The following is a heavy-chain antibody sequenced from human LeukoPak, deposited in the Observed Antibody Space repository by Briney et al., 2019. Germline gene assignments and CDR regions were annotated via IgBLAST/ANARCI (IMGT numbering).Heavy chain of an antibody. CDR2: ISGSGGST. Sequence: GGSLRLSCAASGFTFSSYAMSWVRQAPGKGLEWVSAISGSGGSTYYADSVKGRFTISRDNAKNSLNLQMNSLRAEDTAVYYCATSSNAPGNHWGQGTLVTVSS. D-gene: IGHD2-2*01. CDR1: GFTFSSYA. V-gene: IGHV3-23*01. J-gene: IGHJ5*02. CDR3: ATSSNAPGNH.